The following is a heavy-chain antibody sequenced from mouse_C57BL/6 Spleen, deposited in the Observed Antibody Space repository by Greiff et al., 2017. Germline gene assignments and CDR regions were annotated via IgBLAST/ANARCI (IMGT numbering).Heavy chain of an antibody. CDR1: GYTFTSYW. CDR3: ARCYYGSSPYFDV. CDR2: IHPNSGST. D-gene: IGHD1-1*01. V-gene: IGHV1-64*01. Sequence: VQLQQPGAELVKPGASVKLSCKASGYTFTSYWMHWVKQRPGQGLEWIGMIHPNSGSTNYNEKFKSKATLTVDKSSSTAYMQSSSLTSEDSAVYYCARCYYGSSPYFDVWGTGTTVTVSS. J-gene: IGHJ1*03.